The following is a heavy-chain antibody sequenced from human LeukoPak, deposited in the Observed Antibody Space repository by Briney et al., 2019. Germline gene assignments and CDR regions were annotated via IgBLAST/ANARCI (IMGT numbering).Heavy chain of an antibody. J-gene: IGHJ4*02. CDR1: GGSISSDNYY. V-gene: IGHV4-39*01. CDR2: IYYSGTT. Sequence: SETLSLTCTVSGGSISSDNYYWGWIRQPPGKGLEWIGSIYYSGTTYYNPSLKSRVTISVDTSKNQFSLKLSSVTAADTALYYCAKHYMGSSYNHGLDCWGQGTLVTVSS. D-gene: IGHD3-10*01. CDR3: AKHYMGSSYNHGLDC.